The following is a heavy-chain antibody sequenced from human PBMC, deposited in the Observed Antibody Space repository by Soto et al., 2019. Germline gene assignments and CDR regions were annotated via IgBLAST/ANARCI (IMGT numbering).Heavy chain of an antibody. Sequence: GGSLRLSCAASGFTFSSYAMHWVRQAPGKGLEWVAVISNDGSTKSFVDSVKGRFTISRDNSKNTLYLQMNSLRAEDTAVYFCASDNYYDSSGLFDYWGPGPLVTVSS. J-gene: IGHJ4*02. CDR2: ISNDGSTK. CDR3: ASDNYYDSSGLFDY. CDR1: GFTFSSYA. V-gene: IGHV3-30*04. D-gene: IGHD3-22*01.